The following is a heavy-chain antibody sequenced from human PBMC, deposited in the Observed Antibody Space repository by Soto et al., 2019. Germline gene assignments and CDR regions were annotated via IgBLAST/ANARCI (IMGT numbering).Heavy chain of an antibody. D-gene: IGHD3-9*01. CDR3: ARHATYYDSLSGYYFDY. CDR2: IYPDDSDT. Sequence: GESLKISCKGSGYSFTSYKIAWVRQMPGKGLEWMGIIYPDDSDTRYSPSFQGQVTISADKSTSTAYLQWSSLKASDTAMYYCARHATYYDSLSGYYFDYWGQGTLVTVSS. V-gene: IGHV5-51*01. CDR1: GYSFTSYK. J-gene: IGHJ4*02.